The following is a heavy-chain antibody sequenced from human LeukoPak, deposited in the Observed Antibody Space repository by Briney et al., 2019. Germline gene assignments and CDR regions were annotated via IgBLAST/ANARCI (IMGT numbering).Heavy chain of an antibody. J-gene: IGHJ5*02. Sequence: SDYWMSWVRPAPGKGLEWIGSIYYSGSTYYNPSLKSRVTISVDTSKNQFSLKLSSVTAADTAVYYCARGIYDFWSALTGGWFDPWGQGTLVTVSS. CDR3: ARGIYDFWSALTGGWFDP. CDR1: SDYW. CDR2: IYYSGST. V-gene: IGHV4-39*07. D-gene: IGHD3-3*01.